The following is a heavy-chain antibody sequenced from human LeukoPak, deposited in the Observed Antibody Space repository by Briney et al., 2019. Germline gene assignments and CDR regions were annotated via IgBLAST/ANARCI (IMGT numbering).Heavy chain of an antibody. J-gene: IGHJ4*02. Sequence: ASVKVSCKASGYTFTGYYMHWVRQAPGQGLEWMGLINPNSGGTNYAQKFQGRVTMTRETSISTAYMQLSRLRSDDTAVYYCASPLSYYDSSGYDYWGQGTLVTVSS. D-gene: IGHD3-22*01. V-gene: IGHV1-2*02. CDR3: ASPLSYYDSSGYDY. CDR1: GYTFTGYY. CDR2: INPNSGGT.